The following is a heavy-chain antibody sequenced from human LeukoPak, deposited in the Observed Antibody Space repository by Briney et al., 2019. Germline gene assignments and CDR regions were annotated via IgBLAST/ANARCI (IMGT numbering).Heavy chain of an antibody. J-gene: IGHJ5*02. CDR2: ISGSGGST. D-gene: IGHD2-8*02. CDR3: AKLWGAGTGRGWFDP. V-gene: IGHV3-23*01. Sequence: PGGSLRLSCAASGFTFSSYAMSWVRQAPGKGLEWVSAISGSGGSTYYADSVKGRFTISRGNSKNTLYLQMNSLRAEDTAVYYCAKLWGAGTGRGWFDPWGQGTLVTVSS. CDR1: GFTFSSYA.